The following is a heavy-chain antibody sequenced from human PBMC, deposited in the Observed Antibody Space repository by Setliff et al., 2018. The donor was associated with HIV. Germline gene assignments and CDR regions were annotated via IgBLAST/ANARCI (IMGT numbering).Heavy chain of an antibody. CDR3: GRHSLYGPAAISALDY. D-gene: IGHD2-2*02. CDR1: GGSISNSSSY. CDR2: IYSSRWS. J-gene: IGHJ4*02. Sequence: PSETLSLTCTVSGGSISNSSSYWGWIRQTPGKGLEWIGSIYSSRWSYYNPSLQSRLTLSIDRSRSQFSLNLRSVTAADTAVYYCGRHSLYGPAAISALDYWGQGALVTVS. V-gene: IGHV4-39*01.